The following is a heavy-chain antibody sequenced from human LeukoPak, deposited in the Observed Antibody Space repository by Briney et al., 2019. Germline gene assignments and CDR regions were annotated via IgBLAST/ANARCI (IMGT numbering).Heavy chain of an antibody. CDR3: AKMAGYNSRFDY. D-gene: IGHD6-13*01. CDR1: GFTFSSYA. CDR2: IFGYGGST. J-gene: IGHJ4*02. Sequence: GGSLRLSCTASGFTFSSYAVSWVRQAPGKGLEWVSTIFGYGGSTYYADPVEGRFTISRDNSKNTLYLQLNSLTVEGTATYYCAKMAGYNSRFDYWGQGTLVTVAS. V-gene: IGHV3-23*01.